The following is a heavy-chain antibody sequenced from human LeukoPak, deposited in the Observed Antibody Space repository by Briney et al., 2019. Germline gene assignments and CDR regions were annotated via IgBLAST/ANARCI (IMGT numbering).Heavy chain of an antibody. J-gene: IGHJ4*02. CDR3: ARQEQWLPYYFDY. CDR1: GGSFSGYY. V-gene: IGHV4-34*01. Sequence: SETLSLTCAVYGGSFSGYYWSWIRQPPGKGLGWIGEINHSGSTNYNPSLKSRVTISVDTSKNQFSLKLSSVTAADTAVYYCARQEQWLPYYFDYWGQGTLVTVSS. CDR2: INHSGST. D-gene: IGHD6-19*01.